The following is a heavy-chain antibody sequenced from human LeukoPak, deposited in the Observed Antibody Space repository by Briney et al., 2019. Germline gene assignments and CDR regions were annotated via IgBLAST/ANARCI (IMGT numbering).Heavy chain of an antibody. V-gene: IGHV5-51*01. CDR1: GYTFTNYW. CDR2: IYPGDSDT. D-gene: IGHD3-10*01. CDR3: ARRSGSYYYFDY. Sequence: GESLKISCKVSGYTFTNYWIGWVRQMPGEGLEWMGIIYPGDSDTRYSPSFQGQVTISADKSIITAYLQWSSLKASDTAMYYCARRSGSYYYFDYWGQGTLVTVSA. J-gene: IGHJ4*02.